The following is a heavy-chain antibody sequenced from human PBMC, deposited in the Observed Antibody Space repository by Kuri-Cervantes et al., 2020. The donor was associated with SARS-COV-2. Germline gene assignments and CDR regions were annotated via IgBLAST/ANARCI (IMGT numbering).Heavy chain of an antibody. D-gene: IGHD2-2*01. CDR2: VSSGSTYI. J-gene: IGHJ4*02. CDR3: AKDSSVASFDY. V-gene: IGHV3-21*04. Sequence: GGSLRLSCAASGFTFSNYNMHWVRQAPGKGLEWVSSVSSGSTYIYYADSVKGRFTISRDNPQNSLYLQMNSLRAENTAVYYCAKDSSVASFDYWGQGTLVTVSS. CDR1: GFTFSNYN.